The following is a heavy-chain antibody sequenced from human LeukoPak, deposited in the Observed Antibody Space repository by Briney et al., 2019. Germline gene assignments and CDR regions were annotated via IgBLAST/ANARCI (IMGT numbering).Heavy chain of an antibody. CDR2: IIPIFGTA. Sequence: SVKVSCKASGGTFSSYAISWVRQAPGQGLEWMGGIIPIFGTANYAQKFQGRVTITTDESTSTACMELSSLRSEDTAVYYCARGFVLRFLEWSHPPDYYYMDVWGKGTTVTVSS. V-gene: IGHV1-69*05. CDR1: GGTFSSYA. J-gene: IGHJ6*03. D-gene: IGHD3-3*01. CDR3: ARGFVLRFLEWSHPPDYYYMDV.